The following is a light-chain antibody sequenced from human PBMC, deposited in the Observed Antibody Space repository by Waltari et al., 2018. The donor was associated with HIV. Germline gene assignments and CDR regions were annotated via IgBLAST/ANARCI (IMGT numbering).Light chain of an antibody. CDR1: SSHIGSHN. CDR2: RND. Sequence: QSVLTQPPSASGTPGQRVTISCSGSSSHIGSHNVYWYQQLPRTPPRLLIQRNDQRPSGVSDRFSGSKSVTSASLAISGLRYDDEAEYFCATWDDSLSAWLFGGGTKVTVL. V-gene: IGLV1-47*01. J-gene: IGLJ3*02. CDR3: ATWDDSLSAWL.